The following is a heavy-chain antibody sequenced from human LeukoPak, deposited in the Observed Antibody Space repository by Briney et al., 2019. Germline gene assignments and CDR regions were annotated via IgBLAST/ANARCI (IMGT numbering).Heavy chain of an antibody. D-gene: IGHD3-9*01. Sequence: GGSLRLSCAASGFTVSSNYMSWVRQAPGKGLEWVSGIYSGGSTYYADSVKGRFTISRDNSKNTLYLQMNSLRAEDTAVYYCARGPSWGYDILTVWGQGTLVTVSS. CDR2: IYSGGST. V-gene: IGHV3-53*01. CDR3: ARGPSWGYDILTV. J-gene: IGHJ4*02. CDR1: GFTVSSNY.